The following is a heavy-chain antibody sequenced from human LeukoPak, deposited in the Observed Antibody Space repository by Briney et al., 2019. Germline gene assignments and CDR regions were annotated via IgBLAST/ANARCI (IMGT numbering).Heavy chain of an antibody. Sequence: GGSLRLSCAASGFTFSNYAMSWVRQAPGRGLEWVSAVSGGGDSTYYADSVKGRFTISRDNSRNTAYLQMSSLRAEDTALYYCAKDSAHSYYYGSGSYYQFWGQGTLVTVSS. CDR2: VSGGGDST. CDR1: GFTFSNYA. J-gene: IGHJ4*02. V-gene: IGHV3-23*01. D-gene: IGHD3-10*01. CDR3: AKDSAHSYYYGSGSYYQF.